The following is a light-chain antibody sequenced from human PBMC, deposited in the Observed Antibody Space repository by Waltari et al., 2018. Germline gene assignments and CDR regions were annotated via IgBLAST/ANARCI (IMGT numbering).Light chain of an antibody. CDR2: RNN. CDR3: AAWDDSLSGRV. CDR1: RSNIGSNY. J-gene: IGLJ3*02. Sequence: QSVLTQPPSASGTPGQRVTISCSGSRSNIGSNYVYWYQQLPGTAPKLLIYRNNQRPSGVPDRCSGSKSCTSASLAISGLRSEDEADYYCAAWDDSLSGRVFGGGTKVTVL. V-gene: IGLV1-47*01.